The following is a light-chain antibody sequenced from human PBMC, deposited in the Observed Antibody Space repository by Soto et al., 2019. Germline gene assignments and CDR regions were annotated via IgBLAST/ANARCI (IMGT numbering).Light chain of an antibody. V-gene: IGLV1-51*01. CDR2: DND. Sequence: QSVLTHPPSVSAAPGQRVTISCSGSSTNIGDNYVSWYQHLPGTAPKLVVYDNDRRPSELPGRFSGSKSGTSATLVITGLQTGDEADYYCGTRDSSRTGYGFGTGTKVTVL. CDR1: STNIGDNY. J-gene: IGLJ1*01. CDR3: GTRDSSRTGYG.